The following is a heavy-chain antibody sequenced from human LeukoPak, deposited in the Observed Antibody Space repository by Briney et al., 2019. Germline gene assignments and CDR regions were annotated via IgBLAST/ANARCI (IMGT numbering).Heavy chain of an antibody. J-gene: IGHJ4*02. CDR2: IYYSGST. CDR1: XGSXXNYY. CDR3: ARGYAYGPNYYFDY. Sequence: FSFSXGSXXNYYWSWVRQPPGKGLEWIGYIYYSGSTDYNPSLKSRVTISIDTSKNHFSLRLSSVTAADTASYYCARGYAYGPNYYFDYWGQGTLVTVSS. V-gene: IGHV4-59*01. D-gene: IGHD5-18*01.